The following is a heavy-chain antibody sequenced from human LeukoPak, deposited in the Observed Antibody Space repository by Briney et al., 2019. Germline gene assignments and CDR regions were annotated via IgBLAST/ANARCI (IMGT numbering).Heavy chain of an antibody. CDR2: INSDGSRT. CDR1: GFSFSSYW. J-gene: IGHJ4*02. D-gene: IGHD5-12*01. CDR3: ARDIVATISGTIFDY. V-gene: IGHV3-74*01. Sequence: GGSLRLSCVASGFSFSSYWMYWVRQAPGKGLVWVSRINSDGSRTNYADSVKGRFTISRDNAKNSLYLQMNSLRAEDTAVYYCARDIVATISGTIFDYWGQGTLVTVSS.